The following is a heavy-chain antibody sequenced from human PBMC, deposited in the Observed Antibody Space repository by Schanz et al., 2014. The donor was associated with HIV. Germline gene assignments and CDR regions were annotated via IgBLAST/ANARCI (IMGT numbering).Heavy chain of an antibody. CDR2: INHSGRA. Sequence: QVQLQQWGAGLLKPSETLSLTCAVYGGSVSGHYWSWIRQSPGKGLEWIGEINHSGRASIHPSLRSRVTRSVDTSKNQFSLKLSSVTAADTAFYYCARDGGRRGGQRQLFAYWGQGTLVTVSS. V-gene: IGHV4-34*01. D-gene: IGHD1-1*01. CDR3: ARDGGRRGGQRQLFAY. J-gene: IGHJ4*02. CDR1: GGSVSGHY.